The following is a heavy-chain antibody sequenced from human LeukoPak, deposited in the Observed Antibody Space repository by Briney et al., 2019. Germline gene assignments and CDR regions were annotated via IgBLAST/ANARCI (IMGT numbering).Heavy chain of an antibody. CDR1: GYIFTSYY. D-gene: IGHD3-9*01. J-gene: IGHJ4*02. Sequence: APVKVSCKASGYIFTSYYMNWVRQAPGQGLEWMGIINPSGGSTSYAQKFQGRVTMTRDMSTSALYMELSSLRSEDTAVYYCARSAYYDILTSYGPLDYWGQGTPVTVSS. V-gene: IGHV1-46*01. CDR3: ARSAYYDILTSYGPLDY. CDR2: INPSGGST.